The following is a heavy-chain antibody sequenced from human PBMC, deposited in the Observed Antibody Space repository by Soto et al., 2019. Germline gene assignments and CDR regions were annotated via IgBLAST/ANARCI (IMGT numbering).Heavy chain of an antibody. D-gene: IGHD6-6*01. Sequence: GGSLRLSCAASGFTFSSYSMNWVRQAPGKGLEWVSYISSSSSTIYYADSVKGRFTISRGNAKNSLYLQMNSLRAEDTAVYYCARDHQGGSSSRVYYYYYYMDVWGKGTTVTVSS. CDR2: ISSSSSTI. V-gene: IGHV3-48*01. CDR3: ARDHQGGSSSRVYYYYYYMDV. J-gene: IGHJ6*03. CDR1: GFTFSSYS.